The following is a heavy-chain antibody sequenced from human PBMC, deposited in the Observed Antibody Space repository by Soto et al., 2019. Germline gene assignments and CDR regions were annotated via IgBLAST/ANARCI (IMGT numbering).Heavy chain of an antibody. CDR2: ISYDGSNK. D-gene: IGHD3-10*01. CDR1: GFTFSSYG. J-gene: IGHJ3*02. V-gene: IGHV3-30*03. CDR3: ATGLWFGELPFDAFDI. Sequence: QVQLVESGGGVVQPGRSLRLSCAASGFTFSSYGMDWVRQAPGKGLEWVAVISYDGSNKYYADSVKGRFTISRDNSKNTLYVHMSIPRAENTAVYYCATGLWFGELPFDAFDIWGQGTKVTVAS.